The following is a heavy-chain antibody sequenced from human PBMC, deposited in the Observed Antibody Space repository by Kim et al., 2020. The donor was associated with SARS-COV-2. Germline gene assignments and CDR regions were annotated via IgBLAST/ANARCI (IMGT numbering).Heavy chain of an antibody. J-gene: IGHJ4*02. Sequence: ASVKVSCKASGYIFTSYYMHWVRQAPGQGLEWMGIINPRGGSTTYAQKFQGRVTMTRDTSTSTVYMELSSLTSEDTAVYYCARDIVDVVVGTPQYRFDSWGQGTLVTVSS. D-gene: IGHD2-15*01. V-gene: IGHV1-46*01. CDR1: GYIFTSYY. CDR3: ARDIVDVVVGTPQYRFDS. CDR2: INPRGGST.